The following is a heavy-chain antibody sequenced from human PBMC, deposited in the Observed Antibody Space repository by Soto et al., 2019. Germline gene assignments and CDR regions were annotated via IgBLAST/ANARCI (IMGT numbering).Heavy chain of an antibody. D-gene: IGHD6-13*01. Sequence: QVQLVQSGGEVKKPGASVKVSCQASAYTFTNYGISWVRQAPGQGLEWMGWISAYNGNINYAQTFRGRVTMTTDTSTSSAYLEVRSLRSDDTSVYYWSRSGSSWNLREFDSWVQVTLVTVSS. CDR2: ISAYNGNI. CDR3: SRSGSSWNLREFDS. V-gene: IGHV1-18*01. J-gene: IGHJ4*02. CDR1: AYTFTNYG.